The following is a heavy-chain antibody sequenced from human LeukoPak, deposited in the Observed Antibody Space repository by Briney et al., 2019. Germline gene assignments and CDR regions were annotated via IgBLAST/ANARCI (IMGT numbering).Heavy chain of an antibody. V-gene: IGHV1-18*04. J-gene: IGHJ5*02. CDR3: ARDDGSSWYTDSFDP. D-gene: IGHD6-13*01. CDR2: ISAYNGNT. Sequence: GPVKVSCKASGYTFTSYGISWVRRAPGQGLEWMGWISAYNGNTNYAQKLQGRVTMTTDTSTSTAYMEVRSLGSDDTAVYYCARDDGSSWYTDSFDPWGQGTLVIVSS. CDR1: GYTFTSYG.